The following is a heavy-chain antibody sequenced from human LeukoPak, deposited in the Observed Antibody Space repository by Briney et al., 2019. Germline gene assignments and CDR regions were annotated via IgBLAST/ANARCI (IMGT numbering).Heavy chain of an antibody. CDR3: ARALYLITSTYYFEY. Sequence: VASVKVSCKTSGYTFTGYYIHWVRQAPGQGLEWMGWINPDSGGTNYAQKFQGRVTMTRDTSVTTSYMELSSLRSDDTAVYYCARALYLITSTYYFEYWGQGTLVTVSS. D-gene: IGHD3-16*01. CDR1: GYTFTGYY. J-gene: IGHJ4*02. V-gene: IGHV1-2*02. CDR2: INPDSGGT.